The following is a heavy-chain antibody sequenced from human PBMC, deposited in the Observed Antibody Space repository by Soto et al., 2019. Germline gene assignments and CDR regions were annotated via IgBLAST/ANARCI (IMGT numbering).Heavy chain of an antibody. CDR3: AKAPKGEYCSGGSCYSVYYYYGMDV. V-gene: IGHV4-4*02. CDR2: IYHSGST. J-gene: IGHJ6*02. CDR1: GGSISSSNW. Sequence: SETLSLTCAVSGGSISSSNWWSWVRQPPGKGLEWIGEIYHSGSTNYNPSLKSRVTISVDKSKNQFSLKLSSVAAADTAVYYCAKAPKGEYCSGGSCYSVYYYYGMDVWGQGTTVTV. D-gene: IGHD2-15*01.